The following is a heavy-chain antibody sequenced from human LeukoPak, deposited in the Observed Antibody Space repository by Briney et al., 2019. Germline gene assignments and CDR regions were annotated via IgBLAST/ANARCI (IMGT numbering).Heavy chain of an antibody. Sequence: GGSLSLSCAASGFTFSDYYINWIRQAPGKGLEWLSYISGNGRFIEYADSVKGRFTISRDNAQNLLYLQMNSLRAEDTAIYYCARDLNPGMDVWGRGTTVTVSS. J-gene: IGHJ6*02. CDR1: GFTFSDYY. CDR2: ISGNGRFI. V-gene: IGHV3-11*01. CDR3: ARDLNPGMDV.